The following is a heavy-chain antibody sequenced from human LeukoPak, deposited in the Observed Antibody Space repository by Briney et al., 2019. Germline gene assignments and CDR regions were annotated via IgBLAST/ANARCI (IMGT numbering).Heavy chain of an antibody. Sequence: GGSLRLSCDASGYTFASYSMYWVRQAPDKGLEWVAVTSADGRDKYYADSVKGRFAISRDNSKNTLYLQMNSLRAGDTAVYYCARDPRGYSYGYPRFDYWGQGTLVTVSS. CDR1: GYTFASYS. V-gene: IGHV3-30*09. CDR3: ARDPRGYSYGYPRFDY. J-gene: IGHJ4*02. CDR2: TSADGRDK. D-gene: IGHD5-18*01.